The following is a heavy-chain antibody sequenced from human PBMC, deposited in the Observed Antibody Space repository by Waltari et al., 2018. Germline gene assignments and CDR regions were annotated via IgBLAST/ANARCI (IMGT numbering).Heavy chain of an antibody. J-gene: IGHJ4*02. CDR2: IWYDGSNK. CDR1: GFTFSSYG. V-gene: IGHV3-33*01. D-gene: IGHD3-10*01. CDR3: ARDLAQFGELLPLGPPDY. Sequence: QVQLVESGGGVVQPGRSLRLSCAASGFTFSSYGMHWVRQAPGKGLEWVAVIWYDGSNKYYADSVKGRFTISRDNSKNTLYLQMNGLRAEDTAVYYCARDLAQFGELLPLGPPDYWGQGTLVTVSS.